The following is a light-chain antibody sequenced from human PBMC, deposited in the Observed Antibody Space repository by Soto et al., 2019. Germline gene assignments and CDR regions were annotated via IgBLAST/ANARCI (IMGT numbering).Light chain of an antibody. J-gene: IGKJ2*01. CDR1: QSTSSSY. CDR3: QQYGSSSYT. V-gene: IGKV3-20*01. CDR2: AAS. Sequence: EIVLTQSPGTLSLSPGERATLSCRASQSTSSSYLAWYQQKPGQAPRLLIYAASSRATGIPDRFSGSGSGTDFTLTISRLEPEDFAVYYCQQYGSSSYTFGQGTQLEIK.